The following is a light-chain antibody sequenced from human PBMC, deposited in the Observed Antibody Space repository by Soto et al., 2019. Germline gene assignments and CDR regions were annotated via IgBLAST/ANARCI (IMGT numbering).Light chain of an antibody. CDR1: QSISSW. CDR3: QHYNSYSPT. V-gene: IGKV1-5*03. J-gene: IGKJ1*01. Sequence: DSKITKSPSTLSASVGDRVTITCRASQSISSWLAWYQQKPGKAPKVLIYKASSLESGVPSRFSGSGSGTEFTLTISSLQPDDFATYDCQHYNSYSPTFGQGTKVDIK. CDR2: KAS.